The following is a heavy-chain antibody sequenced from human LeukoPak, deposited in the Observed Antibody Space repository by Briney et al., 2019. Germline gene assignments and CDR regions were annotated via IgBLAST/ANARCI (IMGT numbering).Heavy chain of an antibody. CDR1: GFTFSDYY. J-gene: IGHJ4*02. CDR2: ISSSGSTI. V-gene: IGHV3-11*01. Sequence: PGGSLRLSCAASGFTFSDYYMSWIRQAPGKGLEWVSYISSSGSTIYYADSVKGRFTISRDSAKNSLYLQMNSLRAEDTAFYYCARDYCSGGSCYGGHDYWGQGTLVTVSS. D-gene: IGHD2-15*01. CDR3: ARDYCSGGSCYGGHDY.